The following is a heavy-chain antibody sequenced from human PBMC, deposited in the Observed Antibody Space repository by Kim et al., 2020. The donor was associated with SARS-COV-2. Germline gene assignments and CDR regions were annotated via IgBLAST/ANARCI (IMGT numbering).Heavy chain of an antibody. V-gene: IGHV4-59*11. D-gene: IGHD3-22*01. Sequence: SETLSLTCSVSGAYITNHYWSWIRQPPGKGLEWIGNVYHSGSTRNNPSLKSRVTMSVETSKRQFSLQLTSVTAADTAIYYCGRGGNCDDGSFVFDQWGQG. CDR1: GAYITNHY. CDR2: VYHSGST. J-gene: IGHJ5*02. CDR3: GRGGNCDDGSFVFDQ.